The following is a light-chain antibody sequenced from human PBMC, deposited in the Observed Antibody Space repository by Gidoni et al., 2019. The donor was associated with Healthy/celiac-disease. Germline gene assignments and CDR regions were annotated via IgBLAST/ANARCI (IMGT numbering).Light chain of an antibody. J-gene: IGKJ2*01. CDR3: QQSYSTPPYT. Sequence: DIQMTQSPSSLSAAVGDRVTITCRASQSISSYLNWYQQQPGKAPKLLIYAASSLQSGVPSRFSGSGSGTAFTLTISSLQPEDYATYYCQQSYSTPPYTFGQXTKLEIK. CDR1: QSISSY. V-gene: IGKV1-39*01. CDR2: AAS.